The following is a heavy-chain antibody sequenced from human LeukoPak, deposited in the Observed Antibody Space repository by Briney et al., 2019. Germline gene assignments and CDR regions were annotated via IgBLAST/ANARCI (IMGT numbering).Heavy chain of an antibody. Sequence: SETLSLTCTVSGGSIRSTVHYWAWIRQSPGKGLEWIGSSDHSGGTTYNPSLKSRVTVSVDTSKNQFSLKLTSVTAADTAVYYCARDFGDFRTDYWGQGTLVTVSS. J-gene: IGHJ4*02. CDR1: GGSIRSTVHY. D-gene: IGHD4-17*01. CDR2: SDHSGGT. CDR3: ARDFGDFRTDY. V-gene: IGHV4-39*01.